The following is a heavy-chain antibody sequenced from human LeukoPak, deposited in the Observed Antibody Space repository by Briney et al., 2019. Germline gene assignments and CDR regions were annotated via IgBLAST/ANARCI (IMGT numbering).Heavy chain of an antibody. CDR2: IYPGDSDT. Sequence: GESLQISCKGSGYSFTSYWIGWVRQMPGKGLEWMGIIYPGDSDTRYSPSFQGQVTISADKSISTAYLQWSSLKASDTAMYYCARISYEYSSSGYYFDYWGQGTLVTVSS. CDR3: ARISYEYSSSGYYFDY. J-gene: IGHJ4*02. V-gene: IGHV5-51*01. CDR1: GYSFTSYW. D-gene: IGHD6-6*01.